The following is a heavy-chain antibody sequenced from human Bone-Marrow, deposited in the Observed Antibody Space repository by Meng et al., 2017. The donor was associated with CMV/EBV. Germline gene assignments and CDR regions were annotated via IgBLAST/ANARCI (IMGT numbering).Heavy chain of an antibody. J-gene: IGHJ4*02. CDR2: IDGSSGAI. CDR1: GFTFSTYG. CDR3: ARDPEMDWNDRQGGSLDY. Sequence: GGSLRLSCAASGFTFSTYGMNWVRQAPGEGLEWISYIDGSSGAIYYADSVKGRFTIPRDNARNSLYRQMNSLRAEDTAVYYCARDPEMDWNDRQGGSLDYWVQGPLVPVPS. D-gene: IGHD1-1*01. V-gene: IGHV3-48*04.